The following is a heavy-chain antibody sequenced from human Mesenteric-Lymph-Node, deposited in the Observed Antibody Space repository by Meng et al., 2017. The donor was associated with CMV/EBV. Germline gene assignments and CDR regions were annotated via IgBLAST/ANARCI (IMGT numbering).Heavy chain of an antibody. CDR3: ARDTTRIIVGVKEGFDTFDI. Sequence: GGSLRLSCAASGFTFSSYAMSWVRQAPGKGLEWVSAISGSGGSTYYADSVKGRFTISRDDSKSIAYLQMNSLRAEDTAVYYCARDTTRIIVGVKEGFDTFDIWGQGTMVTVSS. CDR1: GFTFSSYA. V-gene: IGHV3-23*01. J-gene: IGHJ3*02. CDR2: ISGSGGST. D-gene: IGHD1-26*01.